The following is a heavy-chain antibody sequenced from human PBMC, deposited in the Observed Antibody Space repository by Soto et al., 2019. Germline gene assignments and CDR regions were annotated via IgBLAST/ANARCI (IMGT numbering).Heavy chain of an antibody. J-gene: IGHJ4*02. CDR3: ARLATVAGTVY. CDR2: ISYDGSNK. Sequence: QVQLVESGGGVVQPGRSLRLSCAASGFTFSSYAMHWVRQAPGKGLEWVAVISYDGSNKYYADSVKGRFTISRDNSKNTLYLQMNSLRAEDTAVYYCARLATVAGTVYWGQGTLVTVSS. V-gene: IGHV3-30-3*01. CDR1: GFTFSSYA. D-gene: IGHD6-19*01.